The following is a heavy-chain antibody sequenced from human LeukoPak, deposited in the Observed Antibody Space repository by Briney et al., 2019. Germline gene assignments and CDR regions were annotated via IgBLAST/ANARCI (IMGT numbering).Heavy chain of an antibody. Sequence: GGSLRLSCAASGFTFSRNGMTWVRQAPGKGLEWVANIKQDGSEKYYVDSVKGRFTISRDNAKNSLYLQMNSLRAEDTAVYYCARDSHYYYGSGSYDYWGQGTLVTVSS. V-gene: IGHV3-7*01. D-gene: IGHD3-10*01. CDR2: IKQDGSEK. CDR3: ARDSHYYYGSGSYDY. CDR1: GFTFSRNG. J-gene: IGHJ4*02.